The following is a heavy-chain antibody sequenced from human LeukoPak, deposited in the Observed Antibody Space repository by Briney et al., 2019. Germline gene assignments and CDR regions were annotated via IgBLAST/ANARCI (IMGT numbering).Heavy chain of an antibody. D-gene: IGHD4-23*01. CDR1: AGSISSYY. J-gene: IGHJ4*02. CDR2: IVYSGGT. Sequence: SETLSLTCTVSAGSISSYYWSWIRQPPGKGLEWIGYIVYSGGTNYNPSIKSRVTISVDTSKNQFSLKLSSVTAADTAVYYCARHGNPPVFDYWGQGTLVTVSS. CDR3: ARHGNPPVFDY. V-gene: IGHV4-59*08.